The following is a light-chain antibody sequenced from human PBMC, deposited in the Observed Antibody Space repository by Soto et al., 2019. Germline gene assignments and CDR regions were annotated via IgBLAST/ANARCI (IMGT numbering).Light chain of an antibody. CDR1: SSDVGSYDL. CDR2: EVT. V-gene: IGLV2-23*02. CDR3: CSYAGVSTFG. J-gene: IGLJ1*01. Sequence: QSVLAQPASVSGSPGQSITISCTGTSSDVGSYDLVSWYQQHPGKAPRLIIYEVTKRPSGVSNRFSGSKSGSTASLTFSGLQAEDVADYFCCSYAGVSTFGFGTGTKVTVL.